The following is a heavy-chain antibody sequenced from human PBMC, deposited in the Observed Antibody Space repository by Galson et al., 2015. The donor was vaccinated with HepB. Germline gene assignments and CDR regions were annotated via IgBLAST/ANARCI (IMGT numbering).Heavy chain of an antibody. CDR3: ARDGRSTGYYYYYMDV. V-gene: IGHV3-7*01. J-gene: IGHJ6*03. CDR1: GFTFSSYW. Sequence: SLRLSCAASGFTFSSYWMSWVRQAPGKGLEWVANIKQDGSEKYYVDSVKGRFTISRDNAKNSLYLQVNSLRAEDTAVYYCARDGRSTGYYYYYMDVWGKGTTVTVSS. D-gene: IGHD1-26*01. CDR2: IKQDGSEK.